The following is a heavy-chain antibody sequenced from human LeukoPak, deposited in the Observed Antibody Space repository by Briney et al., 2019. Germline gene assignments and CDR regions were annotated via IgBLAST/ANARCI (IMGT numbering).Heavy chain of an antibody. V-gene: IGHV3-23*01. Sequence: GETLRLSCAASGFTFGSHGMNWVRQAPGKGLEWVSGITGSGGNRYYADSVKGRFTISRDNSKNTLYLQMNSLRAEDTAVYYRAKDDNYIRFLSWGQGTLVTVSS. CDR2: ITGSGGNR. J-gene: IGHJ5*02. CDR3: AKDDNYIRFLS. CDR1: GFTFGSHG. D-gene: IGHD3-16*01.